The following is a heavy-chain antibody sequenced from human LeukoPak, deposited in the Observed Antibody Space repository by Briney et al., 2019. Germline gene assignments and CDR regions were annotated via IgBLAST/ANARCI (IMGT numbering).Heavy chain of an antibody. CDR2: INWNNVTI. CDR3: ARALYYDFWSGSPDDAFDI. D-gene: IGHD3-3*01. Sequence: GGSLRLSCEGSGFIFDDYGMHWVRQVPGKGLEWVSGINWNNVTIGYADSVKGRFTISRDNAKNSLYLQMNSLRAEDTALYHCARALYYDFWSGSPDDAFDIWGQGTMVTVSS. J-gene: IGHJ3*02. CDR1: GFIFDDYG. V-gene: IGHV3-20*01.